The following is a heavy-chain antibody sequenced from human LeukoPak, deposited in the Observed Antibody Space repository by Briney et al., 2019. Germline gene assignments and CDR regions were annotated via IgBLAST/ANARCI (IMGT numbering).Heavy chain of an antibody. CDR2: VYHGGST. CDR3: ARVSGSGLYFKSFDP. Sequence: SGTLSLTCSVSGDDISSSNWWTWVRQPPQKGLEWIGEVYHGGSTNYNPSLKSRIYMSVDKSQNRFSLRLSSLTAADTAVYFCARVSGSGLYFKSFDPWGQGTLVIVSS. D-gene: IGHD3-10*01. V-gene: IGHV4-4*02. CDR1: GDDISSSNW. J-gene: IGHJ5*01.